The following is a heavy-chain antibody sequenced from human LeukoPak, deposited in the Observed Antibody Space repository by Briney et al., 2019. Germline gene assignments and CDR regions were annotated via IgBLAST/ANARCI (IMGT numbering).Heavy chain of an antibody. D-gene: IGHD6-19*01. V-gene: IGHV1-46*01. CDR3: ARSHSNGWCDY. J-gene: IGHJ4*02. CDR2: INPGGVTT. Sequence: ASVKVSCKASGYTFTSYYIHWVRQAPGQGLEWMGIINPGGVTTNSAPKFQGRVTVTSDTSTSTVYMELSSLRCEDTAVYYCARSHSNGWCDYWGQGTLVTVTS. CDR1: GYTFTSYY.